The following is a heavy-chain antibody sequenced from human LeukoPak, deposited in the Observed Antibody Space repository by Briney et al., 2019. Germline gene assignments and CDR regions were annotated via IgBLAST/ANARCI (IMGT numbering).Heavy chain of an antibody. J-gene: IGHJ4*02. CDR1: GYTFTNFG. D-gene: IGHD4-17*01. Sequence: ASVKDSCKASGYTFTNFGISWVRQAPGQGLEWMGWISAYDDNTNYAQRLQDRVTMTTDTSTSTAYMELRSLRSDDTAVYYCARDRDYGDYNTQDLFVYWGQGTLVTVSS. CDR3: ARDRDYGDYNTQDLFVY. V-gene: IGHV1-18*01. CDR2: ISAYDDNT.